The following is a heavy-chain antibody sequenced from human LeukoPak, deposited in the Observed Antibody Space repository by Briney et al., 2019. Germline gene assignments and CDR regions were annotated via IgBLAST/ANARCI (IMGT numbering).Heavy chain of an antibody. J-gene: IGHJ4*02. D-gene: IGHD6-19*01. CDR1: GFTFSSYG. V-gene: IGHV3-30*18. CDR3: AKDRRQWLVPGY. CDR2: ISYDGSNK. Sequence: GGSLRLSCAASGFTFSSYGMHWVRQAPGKGLEWVAVISYDGSNKYYADSVKGRFTISRDNSKNTLYLQMNSLRAEDTAVYYCAKDRRQWLVPGYWGQGTLVTVSS.